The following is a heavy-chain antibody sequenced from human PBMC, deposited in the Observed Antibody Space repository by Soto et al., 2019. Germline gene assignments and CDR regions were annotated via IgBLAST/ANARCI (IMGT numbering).Heavy chain of an antibody. J-gene: IGHJ4*02. V-gene: IGHV3-74*01. Sequence: EVQLVESGGGLVQPGGSLRLSCAASGLTFSSYWMHWVRQAPGKGLVWVSRINSDGSSTNYADSVKGRFTISRDNAKHTLYLQMSSLRAEDTAVYYCALSHTVTTDYWGQGTLVTVSS. D-gene: IGHD4-17*01. CDR1: GLTFSSYW. CDR2: INSDGSST. CDR3: ALSHTVTTDY.